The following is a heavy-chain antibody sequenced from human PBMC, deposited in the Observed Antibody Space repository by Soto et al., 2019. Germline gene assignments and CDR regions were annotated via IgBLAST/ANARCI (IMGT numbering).Heavy chain of an antibody. CDR1: GGTFSSYT. J-gene: IGHJ4*02. V-gene: IGHV1-69*04. CDR2: IIPILGIA. D-gene: IGHD3-10*01. Sequence: PSVKVSCKASGGTFSSYTISWVRQAPGQGLEWMGRIIPILGIANYAQKFQGRVTITADKSTSTAYMELSSLRSEDTAVYYCARDKYYGYNLMYYFDYWGQGTLVTVSS. CDR3: ARDKYYGYNLMYYFDY.